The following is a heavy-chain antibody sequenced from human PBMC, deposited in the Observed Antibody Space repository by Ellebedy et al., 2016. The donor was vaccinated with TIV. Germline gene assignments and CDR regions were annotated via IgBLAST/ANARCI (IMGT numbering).Heavy chain of an antibody. CDR3: AGRGY. CDR2: IWYDGSQE. V-gene: IGHV3-33*03. D-gene: IGHD3-10*01. CDR1: GFTFSSVG. J-gene: IGHJ4*02. Sequence: GGSLRLXXGASGFTFSSVGMHWVRQAPGKGLEWVAVIWYDGSQEYYGDSVKGRFTISRDNSKNTLYLQMNSLRVEDTAVYYCAGRGYWGQGTLVTVSS.